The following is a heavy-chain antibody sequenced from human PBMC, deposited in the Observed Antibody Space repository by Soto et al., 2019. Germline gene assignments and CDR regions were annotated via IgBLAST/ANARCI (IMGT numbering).Heavy chain of an antibody. J-gene: IGHJ5*02. CDR3: ARYCSRATCHGFER. V-gene: IGHV4-61*01. Sequence: SETRSLTCTVYGVSVSSVSYYWSWILHPPGKGLEWIGYIDYRVSTNYNPSLKSRVTMSVDTSKNQFSLKLSSVTAADTAVYYCARYCSRATCHGFERWGKRTRVTGSS. CDR1: GVSVSSVSYY. CDR2: IDYRVST. D-gene: IGHD2-2*01.